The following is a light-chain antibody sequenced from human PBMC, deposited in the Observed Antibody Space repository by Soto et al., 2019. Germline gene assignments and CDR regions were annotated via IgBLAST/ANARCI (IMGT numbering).Light chain of an antibody. CDR2: HAS. CDR1: QTINNW. J-gene: IGKJ1*01. V-gene: IGKV1-5*01. Sequence: DIQMTQSPTTLSASIGDRVTITCRASQTINNWLAWYQQKPGKAPNLLIYHASNLETGVPSRFSGSAFGTEFTLTISSLQPDDFATYYCQHYTSYPWTFGQGTKVDIK. CDR3: QHYTSYPWT.